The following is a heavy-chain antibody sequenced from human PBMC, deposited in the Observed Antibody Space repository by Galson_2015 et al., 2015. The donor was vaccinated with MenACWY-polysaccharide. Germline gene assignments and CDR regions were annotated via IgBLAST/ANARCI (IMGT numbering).Heavy chain of an antibody. CDR1: GGTFSREA. V-gene: IGHV1-69*13. Sequence: SVKVSCKASGGTFSREAISWVRRAPGQGLEWMGGIIPIFNTANYAQKFRGRLTITADESTNTAYMELNSLRSDDTAVYYCARPLVMTVGDGMDVWGQGTTVAVSS. CDR3: ARPLVMTVGDGMDV. J-gene: IGHJ6*02. D-gene: IGHD3-22*01. CDR2: IIPIFNTA.